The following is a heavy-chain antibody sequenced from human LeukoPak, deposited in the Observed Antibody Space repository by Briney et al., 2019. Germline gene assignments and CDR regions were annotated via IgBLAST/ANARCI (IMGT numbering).Heavy chain of an antibody. D-gene: IGHD3-9*01. CDR2: ISAYNGNT. J-gene: IGHJ5*02. V-gene: IGHV1-18*01. Sequence: ASVKVSCKASGYTFTSYGISWVRQAPGQGLEWMGWISAYNGNTNYAQKLQGRVTMTTDTSTSTAYMELRSLRSDDTAVYYCVRGRSYYDILTGYYIPNWFDPWGQGTLVTVSS. CDR3: VRGRSYYDILTGYYIPNWFDP. CDR1: GYTFTSYG.